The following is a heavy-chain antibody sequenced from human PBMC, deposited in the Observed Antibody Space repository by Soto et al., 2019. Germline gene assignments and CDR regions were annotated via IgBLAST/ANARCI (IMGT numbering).Heavy chain of an antibody. J-gene: IGHJ4*02. CDR1: GYTFSKYC. CDR2: IYPGDSDA. Sequence: PGESLKISCKGSGYTFSKYCIGWVLQRPGKGLEWMGMIYPGDSDARYSPSFEGQVTFSVDKSINTAYLQWNSLKASDTAMYYCARQGGEYNTMSDYWGQGTLVTVSS. V-gene: IGHV5-51*01. CDR3: ARQGGEYNTMSDY. D-gene: IGHD3-10*01.